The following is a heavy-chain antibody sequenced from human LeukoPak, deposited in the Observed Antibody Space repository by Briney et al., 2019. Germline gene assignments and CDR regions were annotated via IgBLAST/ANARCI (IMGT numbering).Heavy chain of an antibody. CDR1: GFSLSAYQ. V-gene: IGHV3-23*01. Sequence: GGSLRLSCVASGFSLSAYQMNWVRQAPGKGLEWVSTISGGSGTPYYADSVKGRFTISRDISKTTLYLQMNSLRVEDTAVYYCAKGGLGATPRFDPWGQGTLVTVSS. CDR2: ISGGSGTP. J-gene: IGHJ5*02. D-gene: IGHD1-26*01. CDR3: AKGGLGATPRFDP.